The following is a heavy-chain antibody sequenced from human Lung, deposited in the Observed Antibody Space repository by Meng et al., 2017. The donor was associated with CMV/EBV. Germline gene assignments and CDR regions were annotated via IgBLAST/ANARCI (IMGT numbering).Heavy chain of an antibody. CDR3: ARGRGNQPLFDF. D-gene: IGHD2/OR15-2a*01. CDR1: GGSFSTYT. J-gene: IGHJ4*02. V-gene: IGHV1-69*10. Sequence: QVHLVQSGAEVKKPGSSVKVACKTSGGSFSTYTFSWVRQAPGQGLEWMGGLIPVLNKAKSAPRFQDRVTFTADETTTTAYMEPSSLTFEGTAVYFCARGRGNQPLFDFWGQGTLVTVSS. CDR2: LIPVLNKA.